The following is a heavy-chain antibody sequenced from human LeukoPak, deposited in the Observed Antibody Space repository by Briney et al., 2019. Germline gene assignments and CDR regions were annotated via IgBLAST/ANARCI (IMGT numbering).Heavy chain of an antibody. CDR2: IYYSGGT. Sequence: PSETLSVTCTVSGGSISGYFWSWIRQPPGKGLEWIGYIYYSGGTNYNPSLKSRVTISVDTSKNQFSLKLTSVTAADTAVYYCARGRSSVDPWGQGTLVTVSS. CDR3: ARGRSSVDP. CDR1: GGSISGYF. V-gene: IGHV4-59*01. J-gene: IGHJ5*02.